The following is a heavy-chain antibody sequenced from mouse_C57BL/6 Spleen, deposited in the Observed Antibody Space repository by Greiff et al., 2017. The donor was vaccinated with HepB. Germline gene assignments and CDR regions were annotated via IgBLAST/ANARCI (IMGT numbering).Heavy chain of an antibody. CDR1: GYAFTNYL. J-gene: IGHJ1*02. V-gene: IGHV1-54*01. Sequence: QVQLQQSGAELVRPGTSVKVSCKASGYAFTNYLIEWVKQRPGQGLEWIGVINPGSGGTNYNEKFKGKATLTADKYSSTAYMRLSRLTSEDSAVYFCAREGVDYDYYEDWYIDVWGTGTPVTVSS. D-gene: IGHD2-4*01. CDR3: AREGVDYDYYEDWYIDV. CDR2: INPGSGGT.